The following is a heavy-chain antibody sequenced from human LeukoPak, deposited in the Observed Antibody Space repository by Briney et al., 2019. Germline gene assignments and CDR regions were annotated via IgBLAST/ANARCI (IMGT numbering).Heavy chain of an antibody. J-gene: IGHJ4*02. CDR2: INPSAGTT. V-gene: IGHV1-46*01. CDR3: AKHTEHYYDSSGQGHFDY. Sequence: ASVKVSCKASQNTFTNHYMHWIRQAPGEGLKWMGMINPSAGTTSYAQKFQGRVTMTRDTSTRTVYMELSSLRSEDTALYYCAKHTEHYYDSSGQGHFDYWGQGTLVTVSS. D-gene: IGHD3-22*01. CDR1: QNTFTNHY.